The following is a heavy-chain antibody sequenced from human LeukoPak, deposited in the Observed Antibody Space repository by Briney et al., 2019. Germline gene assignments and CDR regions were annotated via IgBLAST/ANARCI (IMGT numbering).Heavy chain of an antibody. CDR2: IYPGDSVT. J-gene: IGHJ4*02. D-gene: IGHD2-21*01. Sequence: GESLKISCKGSGYSFISYWIGWVRQMPGKGLEWMGIIYPGDSVTRYSPSFQGQVTISADKSIRTAYLQWSSLKASDTAIYYCARVAYRVPNSFFDCWGQGALVTVSS. CDR1: GYSFISYW. V-gene: IGHV5-51*01. CDR3: ARVAYRVPNSFFDC.